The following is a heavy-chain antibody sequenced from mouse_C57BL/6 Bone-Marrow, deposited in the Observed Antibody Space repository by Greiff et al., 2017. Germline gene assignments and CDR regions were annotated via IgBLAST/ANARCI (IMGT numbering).Heavy chain of an antibody. CDR2: ISNGGGST. V-gene: IGHV5-12*01. CDR3: ARHADGNDYGFAY. D-gene: IGHD2-4*01. CDR1: GFTFSDYY. Sequence: EVKLVESGGGLVQPGGSLKLSCAASGFTFSDYYMYWVRQTPEKRLEWVAYISNGGGSTYYPDTVKGRFTISRDNAKNTRYLQMSRLKSEDTAMYYCARHADGNDYGFAYWGQGTLVTVSA. J-gene: IGHJ3*01.